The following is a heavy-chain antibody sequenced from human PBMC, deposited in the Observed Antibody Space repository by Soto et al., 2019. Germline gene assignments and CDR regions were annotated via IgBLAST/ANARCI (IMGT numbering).Heavy chain of an antibody. V-gene: IGHV4-59*08. CDR1: GGSISSYY. J-gene: IGHJ5*02. Sequence: SETLSLTCSVSGGSISSYYWSWIRQPPGKGLEWIGYIYYTGSTNYNPSLKSRVTISVDTSKNQFSLKLSSVTAADTAVYYCARTDYDFWSGYSTFTWFDPWGQGTLVTVSS. CDR2: IYYTGST. CDR3: ARTDYDFWSGYSTFTWFDP. D-gene: IGHD3-3*01.